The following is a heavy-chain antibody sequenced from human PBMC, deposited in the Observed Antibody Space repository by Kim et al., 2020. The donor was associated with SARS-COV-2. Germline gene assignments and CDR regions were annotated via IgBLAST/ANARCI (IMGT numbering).Heavy chain of an antibody. CDR2: INPNSGGT. CDR3: ATERGNYGSGSYGLFEY. V-gene: IGHV1-2*02. CDR1: GYTFTGYY. D-gene: IGHD3-10*01. J-gene: IGHJ4*02. Sequence: ASVKVSCKASGYTFTGYYMHWVRQAPGQGLEWMGWINPNSGGTNYAQKLQGRGTMTRDTSISTDYMELSGLRSDATAVYYCATERGNYGSGSYGLFEYWGQGARVTVSS.